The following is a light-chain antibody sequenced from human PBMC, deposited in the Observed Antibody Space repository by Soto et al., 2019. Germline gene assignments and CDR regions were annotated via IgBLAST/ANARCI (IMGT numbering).Light chain of an antibody. CDR1: SSDVGSYDY. V-gene: IGLV2-14*01. CDR3: SSFRSTSTLPYV. Sequence: QSALTQPASVSGSPGQSITISCTGTSSDVGSYDYVSWYQQHPGKAPKLMIFEVTNRPSGVSNRFSGSKSGNTASLTISGLRAEDEADYYCSSFRSTSTLPYVFGTGTKLTVL. J-gene: IGLJ1*01. CDR2: EVT.